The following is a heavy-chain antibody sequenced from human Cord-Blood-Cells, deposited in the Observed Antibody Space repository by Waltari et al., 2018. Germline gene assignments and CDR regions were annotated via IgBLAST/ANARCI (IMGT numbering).Heavy chain of an antibody. V-gene: IGHV6-1*01. D-gene: IGHD7-27*01. CDR2: TYYRSKWYN. J-gene: IGHJ3*02. Sequence: QVQLQQSGPGLVKRSQTLSLTCALPGYSVPSNSAAWNWLRQSPSRGREWPGRTYYRSKWYNDYAVSVKRRITINPDTSKNQFSLQLNSVTPEDTAVYYCARDLRLTGARLLDAFDIWGQGTMVTVSS. CDR1: GYSVPSNSAA. CDR3: ARDLRLTGARLLDAFDI.